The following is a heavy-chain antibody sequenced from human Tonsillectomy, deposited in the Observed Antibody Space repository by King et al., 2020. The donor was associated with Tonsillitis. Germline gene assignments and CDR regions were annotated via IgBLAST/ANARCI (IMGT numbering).Heavy chain of an antibody. CDR2: INPSGDSR. V-gene: IGHV1-46*01. D-gene: IGHD1-26*01. Sequence: QLVQSGAEVKKPGASVKVFCKASGYTFTSYYMHWVRQSPGQGLEWMGIINPSGDSRSYAQEVQGRVTMTRDTSTSTVYMELSSLRSEDTSVYYGARDGGGAVSPGFDYWGQGTLVTVSS. CDR1: GYTFTSYY. J-gene: IGHJ4*02. CDR3: ARDGGGAVSPGFDY.